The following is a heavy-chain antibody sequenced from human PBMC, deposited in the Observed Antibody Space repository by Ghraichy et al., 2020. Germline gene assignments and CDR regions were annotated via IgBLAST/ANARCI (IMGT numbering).Heavy chain of an antibody. V-gene: IGHV3-7*03. J-gene: IGHJ4*02. CDR1: GFTFGSYW. CDR3: ARGSYPFNY. D-gene: IGHD1-26*01. CDR2: IKEDRSEN. Sequence: GESLNISCAASGFTFGSYWMGWVRQAPGKGLEWVANIKEDRSENHYVDSVKGRFTISRDNPENSLYLQMNSLRVEDTAVYYCARGSYPFNYWGQGTLVTVSS.